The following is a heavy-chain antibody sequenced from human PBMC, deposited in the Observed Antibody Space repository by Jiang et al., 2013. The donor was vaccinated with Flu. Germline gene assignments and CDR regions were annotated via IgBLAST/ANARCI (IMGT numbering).Heavy chain of an antibody. CDR1: GFSLSTSGVG. V-gene: IGHV2-5*01. CDR3: AHRRSRYQLLPPPFDY. CDR2: IYWNDDK. D-gene: IGHD2-2*01. J-gene: IGHJ4*02. Sequence: KPTQTLTLTCTFSGFSLSTSGVGVGWIRQPPGKALEWLALIYWNDDKRYSPSLKSRLTITKDTSKNQVVLTMTNMDPVDTATYYCAHRRSRYQLLPPPFDYWGQGTLVTVSS.